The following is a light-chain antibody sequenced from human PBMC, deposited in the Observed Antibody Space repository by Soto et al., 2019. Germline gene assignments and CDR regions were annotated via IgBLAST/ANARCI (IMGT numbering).Light chain of an antibody. V-gene: IGKV3-20*01. Sequence: DIVLTQSPGTLSLSPGERATLSCRASQSVSSSYLAWYQQKPGQAPRLLIYGASIMATEIPDRFSGSGSRTDFAVTISRLEPEDFAVYYCQQYGSSPLTFGGGTNVEIK. J-gene: IGKJ4*01. CDR2: GAS. CDR3: QQYGSSPLT. CDR1: QSVSSSY.